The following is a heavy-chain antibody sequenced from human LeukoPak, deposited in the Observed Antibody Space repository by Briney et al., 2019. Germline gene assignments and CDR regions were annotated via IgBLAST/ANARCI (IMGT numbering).Heavy chain of an antibody. D-gene: IGHD6-13*01. CDR1: SGSLSSTSYY. J-gene: IGHJ5*02. Sequence: SETLSLTCTASSGSLSSTSYYWGWIRQPPGRGLEWIGGIIYSGNTYYNPSLKSRVTISVDTTKNQFSLKLTSVTAADTAVYFCVRHFHGSGYVVDLWGKGTLVTVSS. V-gene: IGHV4-39*01. CDR3: VRHFHGSGYVVDL. CDR2: IIYSGNT.